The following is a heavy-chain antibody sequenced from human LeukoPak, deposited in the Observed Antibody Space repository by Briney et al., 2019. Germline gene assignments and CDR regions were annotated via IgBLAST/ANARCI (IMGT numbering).Heavy chain of an antibody. D-gene: IGHD3-10*01. CDR3: AKLGITMVRGALNDAFDI. V-gene: IGHV3-30*02. CDR1: GFTFSSYG. J-gene: IGHJ3*02. CDR2: IRYDGSNK. Sequence: PGGSLRLSCAASGFTFSSYGMHWVRQAPGKGLEWVAFIRYDGSNKYYADSVKGRFTISRDNSKNTLYLQMNSLRAEDTAVYYCAKLGITMVRGALNDAFDIWGQGTMVTVSS.